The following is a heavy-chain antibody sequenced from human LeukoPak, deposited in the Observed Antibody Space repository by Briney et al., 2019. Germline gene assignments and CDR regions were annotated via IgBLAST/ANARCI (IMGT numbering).Heavy chain of an antibody. D-gene: IGHD1-26*01. Sequence: GGSLRLSCAASGFTFSSYAMSWVRQAPGKGLEWVSAISGSGGSTYYAGSVKGRFTISRDNSKNTLYLQMNSLRAEDTAVYYCAKDSAQWELLPYEENDYWGQGTLVTVSS. V-gene: IGHV3-23*01. J-gene: IGHJ4*02. CDR3: AKDSAQWELLPYEENDY. CDR2: ISGSGGST. CDR1: GFTFSSYA.